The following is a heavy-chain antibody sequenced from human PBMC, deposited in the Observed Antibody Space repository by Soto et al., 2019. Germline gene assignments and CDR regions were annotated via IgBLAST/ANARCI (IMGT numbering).Heavy chain of an antibody. D-gene: IGHD2-15*01. Sequence: SETLSLTCTVSGGSISSSSYYWGWIRQPPGKGLEWIGSIYYSGSTYYNPSLKSRVTISADTSKNQFSLKLSSVAAADTAVYYGAGVGGSCGPWFDPWGRETLVTVPS. CDR3: AGVGGSCGPWFDP. CDR1: GGSISSSSYY. V-gene: IGHV4-39*01. CDR2: IYYSGST. J-gene: IGHJ5*02.